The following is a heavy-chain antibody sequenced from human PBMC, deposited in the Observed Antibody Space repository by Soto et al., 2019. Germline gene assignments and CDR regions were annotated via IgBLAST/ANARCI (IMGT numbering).Heavy chain of an antibody. D-gene: IGHD3-9*01. Sequence: QVQLVQSGAAVKKPGASVKVSCKASGYTFTGYYMHWVRQAAGQGLEWMGWINPNSGGTNYAHKVQGRVTMTRDTSISTAYLELSRLRSDDTAVYYCARGGYDRDAFDIWGQGTMVTVSS. J-gene: IGHJ3*02. V-gene: IGHV1-2*07. CDR1: GYTFTGYY. CDR2: INPNSGGT. CDR3: ARGGYDRDAFDI.